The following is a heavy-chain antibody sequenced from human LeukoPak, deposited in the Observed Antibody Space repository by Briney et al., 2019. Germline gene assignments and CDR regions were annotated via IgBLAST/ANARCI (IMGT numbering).Heavy chain of an antibody. D-gene: IGHD1-26*01. CDR3: ARGPGTGY. CDR2: VYHTGTT. V-gene: IGHV4-4*02. CDR1: GFTLTNAW. J-gene: IGHJ4*02. Sequence: GSLRLSCAASGFTLTNAWMSWVRQAPGKGLEWIGSVYHTGTTFYNPSLKSRVTISVDTSKNQFSLKLSSVTAADTAVYYCARGPGTGYWGQGTLVTISS.